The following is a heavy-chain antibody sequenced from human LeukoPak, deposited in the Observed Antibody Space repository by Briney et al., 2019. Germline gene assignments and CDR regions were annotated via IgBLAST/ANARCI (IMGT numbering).Heavy chain of an antibody. J-gene: IGHJ4*02. V-gene: IGHV3-53*01. Sequence: GGSLRLSCAASGFTVSSNYMSWVRQAPGKGLEWVSVIYSGGSTYYADSVKGRFTISRDNSKNTLYLQMNSLRAEDTAVYYCARELRRSYYFDYWGQGTLVTVSS. CDR1: GFTVSSNY. CDR3: ARELRRSYYFDY. CDR2: IYSGGST.